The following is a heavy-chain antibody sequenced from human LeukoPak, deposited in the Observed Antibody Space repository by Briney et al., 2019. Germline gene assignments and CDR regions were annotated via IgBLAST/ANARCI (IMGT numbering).Heavy chain of an antibody. Sequence: SETLSLTCTVSGGSISSGGYYWSWIRQHPGKGLEWIGYIYYSGSTYYNPSLKSRVTISVDTSKNQFSLKLSSVTAADTAVYFCARNDFWVHNFFDPWGQGTLVTVSS. J-gene: IGHJ5*02. CDR1: GGSISSGGYY. V-gene: IGHV4-31*03. D-gene: IGHD3-3*01. CDR2: IYYSGST. CDR3: ARNDFWVHNFFDP.